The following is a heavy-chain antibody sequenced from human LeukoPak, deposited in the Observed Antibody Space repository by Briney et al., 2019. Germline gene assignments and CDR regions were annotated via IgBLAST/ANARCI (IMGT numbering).Heavy chain of an antibody. D-gene: IGHD2-15*01. CDR3: ASLWVVVATPLDAFDI. J-gene: IGHJ3*02. V-gene: IGHV3-48*01. Sequence: GGSLRLSCAASGFTFSSYEMNWVRQAPGKGLEWVSYISSSSSTIYYADSVKGRFTISRDNAKNSLYLQMNSLRAEDTAVYYCASLWVVVATPLDAFDIWGQGTIVTVSS. CDR1: GFTFSSYE. CDR2: ISSSSSTI.